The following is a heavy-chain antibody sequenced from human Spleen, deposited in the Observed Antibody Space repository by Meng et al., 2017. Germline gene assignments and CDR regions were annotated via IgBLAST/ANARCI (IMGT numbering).Heavy chain of an antibody. Sequence: ASVKVSCKASGYIFTNYAIHWVRQAPGQRLEWMGWINAGNGNTKYSQKFQGRVTITRDTSATTAYMELRSLRSEDTAVYYCARGGVITYFDHWGQGTLVTVSS. J-gene: IGHJ4*02. D-gene: IGHD2-21*01. CDR1: GYIFTNYA. CDR3: ARGGVITYFDH. CDR2: INAGNGNT. V-gene: IGHV1-3*01.